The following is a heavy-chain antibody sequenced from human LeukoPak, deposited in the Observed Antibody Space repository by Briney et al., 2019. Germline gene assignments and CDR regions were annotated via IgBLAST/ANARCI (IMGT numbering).Heavy chain of an antibody. CDR2: ISWNSGSI. V-gene: IGHV3-9*03. D-gene: IGHD3-22*01. CDR1: GFTFGTYW. CDR3: AKGVGDSSGPGGL. J-gene: IGHJ4*02. Sequence: GGSLRLSCAASGFTFGTYWMTWVRQAPGKGLEWVAGISWNSGSINYADSVKGRFTISRDNAKNSLYLQMNSLRRDDMALYYCAKGVGDSSGPGGLWGQGTLVTVSS.